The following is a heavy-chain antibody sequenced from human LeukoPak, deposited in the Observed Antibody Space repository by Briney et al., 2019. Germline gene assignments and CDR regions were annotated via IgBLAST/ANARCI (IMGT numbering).Heavy chain of an antibody. CDR3: ARDLGGPDV. V-gene: IGHV3-9*01. D-gene: IGHD2-15*01. CDR2: ISWNSGSI. Sequence: GGSLRLSCAASGFTFDDYAMHWVRQAPGKGLEWVSGISWNSGSIGYADSVKGRFTISRDNAKNSLYLQMNSLRAEDTAVYYCARDLGGPDVWGQGTTVTVSS. CDR1: GFTFDDYA. J-gene: IGHJ6*02.